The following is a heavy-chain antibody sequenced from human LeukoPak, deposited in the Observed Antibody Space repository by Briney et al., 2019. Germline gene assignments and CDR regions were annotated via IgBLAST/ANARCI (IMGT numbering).Heavy chain of an antibody. CDR1: GYTFTGYY. D-gene: IGHD2-15*01. Sequence: ASVKVSCKASGYTFTGYYMHWVRQAPGQGLEWMGRINPNSGGTNYAQKFQGRVTITRDTSASTAYMELSSLRSEDTAVYYCARVGYCSGGSCYSLGWFDPWGQGTLVTVSS. CDR3: ARVGYCSGGSCYSLGWFDP. CDR2: INPNSGGT. J-gene: IGHJ5*02. V-gene: IGHV1-2*06.